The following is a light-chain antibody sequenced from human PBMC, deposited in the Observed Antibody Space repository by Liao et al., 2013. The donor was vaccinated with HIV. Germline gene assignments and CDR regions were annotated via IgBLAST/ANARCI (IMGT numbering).Light chain of an antibody. CDR3: QVWDSTSDHRV. Sequence: SYELTQPPSVSVAPGKTARITCGENNIGGKSVHWYQQKPGQAPVLVIYYDSDRPSGIPERFSGSNSGNTATLTISRVEAGDEADYYCQVWDSTSDHRVFGTGTKVTVL. CDR1: NIGGKS. J-gene: IGLJ1*01. V-gene: IGLV3-21*01. CDR2: YDS.